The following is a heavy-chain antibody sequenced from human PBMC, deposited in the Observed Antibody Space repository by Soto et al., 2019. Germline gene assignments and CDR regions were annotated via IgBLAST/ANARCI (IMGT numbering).Heavy chain of an antibody. CDR2: FDPDEAET. V-gene: IGHV1-24*01. CDR3: TTYHGDYNFDH. Sequence: GASVKVSCKASGYTFTSYGISWVRQAPGKGLEWLGGFDPDEAETIYAQHFQGRVTMTEDTSTDTVYMELSSLRSEDTALYFCTTYHGDYNFDHWGQGTLVTVSS. D-gene: IGHD4-17*01. CDR1: GYTFTSYG. J-gene: IGHJ5*02.